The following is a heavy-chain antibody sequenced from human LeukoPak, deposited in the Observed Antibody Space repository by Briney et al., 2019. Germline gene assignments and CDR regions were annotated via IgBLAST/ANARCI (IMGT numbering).Heavy chain of an antibody. J-gene: IGHJ6*02. Sequence: SQTLSLTCAISGDSVSSNSAAWNWIRQSPSRGLEWLGRTYYRSKWYNDYAASVKSRITINPDTSKNQFSLQLNSVTPEDTAVYYCARDRGIQLWSRDYYGMDVWGQGTTVTVSS. CDR3: ARDRGIQLWSRDYYGMDV. CDR2: TYYRSKWYN. CDR1: GDSVSSNSAA. V-gene: IGHV6-1*01. D-gene: IGHD5-18*01.